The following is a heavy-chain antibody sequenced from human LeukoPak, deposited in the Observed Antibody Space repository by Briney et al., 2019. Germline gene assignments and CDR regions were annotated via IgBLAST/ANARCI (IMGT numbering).Heavy chain of an antibody. D-gene: IGHD6-13*01. CDR1: GYTLTELS. Sequence: ASVKVSCKVSGYTLTELSMHWVRQAPGKGLEWMGGFDPEDGETVYAQKFQGRVTVTEDTSTDTAYMELSSLRSEDTAVYYCATGDSSSWYYAFDIWGQGTMVTVSS. V-gene: IGHV1-24*01. CDR2: FDPEDGET. J-gene: IGHJ3*02. CDR3: ATGDSSSWYYAFDI.